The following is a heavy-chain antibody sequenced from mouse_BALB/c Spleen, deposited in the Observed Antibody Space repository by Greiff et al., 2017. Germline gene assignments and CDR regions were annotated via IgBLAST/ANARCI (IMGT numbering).Heavy chain of an antibody. CDR3: ARPFYDYERDWYFDV. V-gene: IGHV1S29*02. J-gene: IGHJ1*01. CDR2: IYPYNGGT. Sequence: EVQLQQSGPELVKPGASVKISCKASGYTFTDYNMHWVKQSHGKSLEWIGYIYPYNGGTGYNQKFKSKATLTVDNSSSTAYMELRSLTSEDSAVYYCARPFYDYERDWYFDVWGAGTTVTVSS. CDR1: GYTFTDYN. D-gene: IGHD2-4*01.